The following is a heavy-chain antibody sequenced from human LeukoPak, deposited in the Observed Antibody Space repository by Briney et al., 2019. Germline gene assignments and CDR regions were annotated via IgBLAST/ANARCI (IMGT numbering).Heavy chain of an antibody. CDR3: ARALTETNWGSLYAFDI. CDR1: GFTFSSYA. D-gene: IGHD7-27*01. J-gene: IGHJ3*02. Sequence: PGGSLRLSCAASGFTFSSYAMHWVRQAPGQRLEWMGWINAGNGNTKYSQEFQGRVTITRDTSASTAYMELSSLRSEDMAVYYCARALTETNWGSLYAFDIWGQGTMVTVSS. CDR2: INAGNGNT. V-gene: IGHV1-3*03.